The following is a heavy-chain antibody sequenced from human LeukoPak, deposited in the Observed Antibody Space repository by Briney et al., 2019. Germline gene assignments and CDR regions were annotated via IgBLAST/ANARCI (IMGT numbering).Heavy chain of an antibody. Sequence: SETLSLTCTVSGGSISSSSYYWGWIRQPPGKGLEWIGSIYYSGSTYYNPSLKSRVTISVDTSKNQFSLKLSSVTAADTAVYYCARDSDLLNVWGSSPVSWFDPWGQGTLVTVSS. J-gene: IGHJ5*02. CDR2: IYYSGST. V-gene: IGHV4-39*07. CDR1: GGSISSSSYY. CDR3: ARDSDLLNVWGSSPVSWFDP. D-gene: IGHD3-16*01.